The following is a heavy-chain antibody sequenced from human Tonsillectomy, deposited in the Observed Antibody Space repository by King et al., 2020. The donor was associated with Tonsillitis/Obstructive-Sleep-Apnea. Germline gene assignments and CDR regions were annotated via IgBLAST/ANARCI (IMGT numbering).Heavy chain of an antibody. Sequence: VQLVESGGGLVQPGRSLRLSCAASGFTFDDYAMHWVRQAPGKGLEWVSGISWNSGSIGYADSVKGRFTISRDNAKNSLYLQMNSLRAEDTALYYCAKDIFREGYSYGSASFDYWGQGTLVTVSS. D-gene: IGHD5-18*01. V-gene: IGHV3-9*01. CDR3: AKDIFREGYSYGSASFDY. CDR1: GFTFDDYA. J-gene: IGHJ4*02. CDR2: ISWNSGSI.